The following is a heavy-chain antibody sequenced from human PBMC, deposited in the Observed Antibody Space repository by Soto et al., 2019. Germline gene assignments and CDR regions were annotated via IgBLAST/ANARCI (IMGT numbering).Heavy chain of an antibody. V-gene: IGHV4-4*02. Sequence: SETLSLTCAVSGGSISSSNWWSWVRQPPGKGLEWIGEIYHSGSTNYNPSLKSRVTISVDKSKSQFSLELSSVTAADTAAYYCARLPENFGPYDRGRFDPWGQGTLVTVSS. CDR3: ARLPENFGPYDRGRFDP. CDR2: IYHSGST. D-gene: IGHD3-22*01. J-gene: IGHJ5*02. CDR1: GGSISSSNW.